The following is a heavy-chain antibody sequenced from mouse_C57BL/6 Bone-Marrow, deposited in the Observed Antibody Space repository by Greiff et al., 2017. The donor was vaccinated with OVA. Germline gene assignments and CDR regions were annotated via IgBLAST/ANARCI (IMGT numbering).Heavy chain of an antibody. CDR1: GYTFTSYW. CDR2: IDPSDSYT. D-gene: IGHD2-3*01. Sequence: VQLQQPGAELVMPGASVKLSCKASGYTFTSYWMHWVKQRPGQGLEWIGEIDPSDSYTNYNQKFKGKSTLIVDKSSSTAYMQLSSLTSEDSAVYYCARSGYDGYSGFAYWGQGTLVTVSA. CDR3: ARSGYDGYSGFAY. J-gene: IGHJ3*01. V-gene: IGHV1-69*01.